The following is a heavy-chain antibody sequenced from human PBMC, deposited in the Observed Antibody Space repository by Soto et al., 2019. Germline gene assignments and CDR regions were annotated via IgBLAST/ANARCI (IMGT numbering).Heavy chain of an antibody. J-gene: IGHJ4*02. CDR1: GFTFSSYA. CDR3: ANPDLAYCGGDCHYDY. V-gene: IGHV3-23*01. D-gene: IGHD2-21*02. CDR2: YSGSGDTT. Sequence: RLSCAASGFTFSSYAMSWVRQAPGKVPEWVSAYSGSGDTTYYAESVKGRFTISRDNSKNTLYLQMNSLRVEDTAIYYCANPDLAYCGGDCHYDYWGLGTLVTVSS.